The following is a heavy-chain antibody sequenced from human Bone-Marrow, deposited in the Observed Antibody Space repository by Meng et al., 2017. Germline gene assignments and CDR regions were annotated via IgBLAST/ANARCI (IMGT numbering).Heavy chain of an antibody. D-gene: IGHD5-18*01. Sequence: GESLKISCAASGFTFRSCAMHWVRQAPGKGLEYVSAISSNGGSTYYANSVKSRFTISRDNSKKTLYLQMGSLGAEDMAVYYCARSPAIVKPYFDYWGQGTLVTVSS. CDR3: ARSPAIVKPYFDY. J-gene: IGHJ4*02. V-gene: IGHV3-64*01. CDR1: GFTFRSCA. CDR2: ISSNGGST.